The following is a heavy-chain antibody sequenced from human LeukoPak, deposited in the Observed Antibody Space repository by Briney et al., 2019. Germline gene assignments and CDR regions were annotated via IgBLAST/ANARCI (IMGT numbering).Heavy chain of an antibody. D-gene: IGHD4-17*01. Sequence: GRSLRLSCAASGFTFSAYGMHWARQAPGKGLEWVAIIWYDGTNKYYTDSVKGRFTISRDNSKNTLYLQMNSLRAEDTAVYYCAKKAGNDYGDQNWFDPWGQGTLVTVSS. CDR2: IWYDGTNK. CDR1: GFTFSAYG. J-gene: IGHJ5*02. CDR3: AKKAGNDYGDQNWFDP. V-gene: IGHV3-33*06.